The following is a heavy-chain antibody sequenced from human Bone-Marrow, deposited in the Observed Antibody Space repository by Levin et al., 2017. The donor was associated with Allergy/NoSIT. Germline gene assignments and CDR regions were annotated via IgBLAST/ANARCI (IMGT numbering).Heavy chain of an antibody. CDR1: GLTFSNFW. D-gene: IGHD3-10*01. CDR3: ARDHNYYGSGSYYRVAFDV. CDR2: IQEDGSEK. V-gene: IGHV3-7*04. Sequence: ETLSLTCAASGLTFSNFWMAWVRQAPGKGLEWVANIQEDGSEKFYVDSVKGRFTISRDNAKNSLYLQMNSLRAEDTAVYYCARDHNYYGSGSYYRVAFDVWGQGTMVTVSS. J-gene: IGHJ3*01.